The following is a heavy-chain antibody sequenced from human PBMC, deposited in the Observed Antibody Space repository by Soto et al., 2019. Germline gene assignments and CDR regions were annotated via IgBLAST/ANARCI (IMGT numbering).Heavy chain of an antibody. CDR3: VRDPRDNGVPAGGMDV. J-gene: IGHJ6*02. Sequence: QVQLQESGPGLVKPSETLSLTCTVSGGPVSSGTHYWSWIRQPPGKGLEWIGYIYYTGSTKYNPSLKSRVTVSVDTAKNQFPLKMSSVTAADTAVYYWVRDPRDNGVPAGGMDVWGHGATVTVSS. V-gene: IGHV4-61*01. CDR1: GGPVSSGTHY. CDR2: IYYTGST. D-gene: IGHD4-17*01.